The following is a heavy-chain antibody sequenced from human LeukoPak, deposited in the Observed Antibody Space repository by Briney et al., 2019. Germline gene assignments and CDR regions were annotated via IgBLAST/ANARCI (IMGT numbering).Heavy chain of an antibody. CDR2: IGRQGDSDAT. J-gene: IGHJ4*02. Sequence: GGSLRLFCAASGLTFSGSGIHWVRQAFGKGLEWLGRIGRQGDSDATRYAASLKGKFTISRVDSRNTAYLQMNSLKTEDTAVYYCAGDYNFLTGLNYWGQGTLVTVSS. D-gene: IGHD3-9*01. CDR1: GLTFSGSG. CDR3: AGDYNFLTGLNY. V-gene: IGHV3-73*01.